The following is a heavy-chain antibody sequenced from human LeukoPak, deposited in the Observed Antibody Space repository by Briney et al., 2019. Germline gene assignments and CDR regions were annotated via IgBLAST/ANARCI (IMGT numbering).Heavy chain of an antibody. V-gene: IGHV4-34*01. CDR2: INHSGST. CDR3: ARGCRDRRTVSYKYYFDY. J-gene: IGHJ4*02. CDR1: GGSLSGYY. D-gene: IGHD4-4*01. Sequence: PSETLSLTCAVYGGSLSGYYWSWIRQTPGRGLEWIGEINHSGSTNYNPSLKSRVTISVDTSKNQFSLKLSSVTAADTAVYFCARGCRDRRTVSYKYYFDYWGQGTLVTVSS.